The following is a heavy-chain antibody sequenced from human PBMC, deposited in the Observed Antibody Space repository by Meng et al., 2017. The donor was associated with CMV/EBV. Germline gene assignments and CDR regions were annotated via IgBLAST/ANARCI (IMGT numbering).Heavy chain of an antibody. CDR3: ARINTAMAHFDY. D-gene: IGHD5-18*01. Sequence: VSGGSVSSGSYYWSWTRQSPGKGLEWIGYIYYSGSTKYNPSLKSRVTISVDTSKNQFSLKLSSVTAADTAVYYCARINTAMAHFDYWGQGTLVTVSS. V-gene: IGHV4-61*01. CDR1: GGSVSSGSYY. CDR2: IYYSGST. J-gene: IGHJ4*02.